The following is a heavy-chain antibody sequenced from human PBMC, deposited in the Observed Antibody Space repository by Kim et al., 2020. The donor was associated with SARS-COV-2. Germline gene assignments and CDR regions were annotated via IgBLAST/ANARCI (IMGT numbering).Heavy chain of an antibody. D-gene: IGHD3-9*01. V-gene: IGHV3-74*01. Sequence: GGSLRLSCAASGFTFSSYWMHWVRQAPGKGLVWVSRINSDGSSTSYADSVKGRFTISRDNAKNTLYLQMNRLRAEDTAVYYCSFDWLLFTVYGMDVWGQGTTLTVSS. J-gene: IGHJ6*02. CDR1: GFTFSSYW. CDR2: INSDGSST. CDR3: SFDWLLFTVYGMDV.